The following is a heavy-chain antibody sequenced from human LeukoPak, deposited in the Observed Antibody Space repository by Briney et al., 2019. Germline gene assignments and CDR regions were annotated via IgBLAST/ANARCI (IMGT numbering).Heavy chain of an antibody. CDR2: IKQDGTEK. CDR3: AKVENSWFDH. CDR1: GFTFTTYW. V-gene: IGHV3-7*01. Sequence: PGESLRLSCAAPGFTFTTYWMSWVRQAPGKGLEWVANIKQDGTEKYYVDSVKGRFTIYRDNSKNTLYLQMNSLRAEDTAVYYCAKVENSWFDHWGQGTLVTVSS. J-gene: IGHJ5*02.